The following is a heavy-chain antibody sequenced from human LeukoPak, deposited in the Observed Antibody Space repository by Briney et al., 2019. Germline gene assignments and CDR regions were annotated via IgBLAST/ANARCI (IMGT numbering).Heavy chain of an antibody. Sequence: GGSLRLSCAASGFTFSTFAMIWVRQPPGKGLEWVSSIFPSGGEIHYADSVRGRFTISRDNSKSTLSLQMNSLRAEDTAVYYCARDGRGDYCSGGNCLMFDPWGQGTLVTVSS. J-gene: IGHJ5*02. V-gene: IGHV3-23*01. CDR2: IFPSGGEI. D-gene: IGHD2-15*01. CDR3: ARDGRGDYCSGGNCLMFDP. CDR1: GFTFSTFA.